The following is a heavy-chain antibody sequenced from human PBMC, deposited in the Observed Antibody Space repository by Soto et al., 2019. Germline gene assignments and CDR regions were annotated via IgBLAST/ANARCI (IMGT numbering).Heavy chain of an antibody. CDR2: IYYSGST. V-gene: IGHV4-31*03. J-gene: IGHJ6*03. Sequence: QVQLQESGPGLVKPSQTLSLTCTVSGGSISSGGYYWSWLRQHPGKGLEWNGYIYYSGSTYYNPSLKSRVTISVDTSKNQFSLKLSSVTAAATVVYYCARGPREEFRGGDYYSSYYMDVWCKGPTVTVSS. CDR1: GGSISSGGYY. CDR3: ARGPREEFRGGDYYSSYYMDV. D-gene: IGHD3-10*01.